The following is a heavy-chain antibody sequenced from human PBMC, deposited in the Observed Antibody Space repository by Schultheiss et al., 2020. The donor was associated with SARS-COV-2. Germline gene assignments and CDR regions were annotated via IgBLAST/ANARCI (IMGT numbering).Heavy chain of an antibody. CDR3: VRRIVGRPVDN. CDR1: GGSISSYY. J-gene: IGHJ4*02. CDR2: IYYTGST. Sequence: SETLSLTCTVSGGSISSYYWSWIRQPPGKGLEWIGYIYYTGSTNYNPSLMSRVTISVDTSKNQFSLNLTSVTAADTAVYYCVRRIVGRPVDNWGRGTLVTVSS. D-gene: IGHD1-14*01. V-gene: IGHV4-59*08.